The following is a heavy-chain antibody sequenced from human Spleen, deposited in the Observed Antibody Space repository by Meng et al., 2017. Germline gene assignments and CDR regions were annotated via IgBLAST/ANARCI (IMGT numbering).Heavy chain of an antibody. V-gene: IGHV6-1*01. CDR1: GDSVSSNSAA. J-gene: IGHJ4*02. CDR2: TYYRSKWYS. CDR3: GRVKGGTVGVDY. D-gene: IGHD1-26*01. Sequence: QEQLQPSGPGLGMPSQPPSLTCAISGDSVSSNSAAWTWIRQSPSRGLEWLGRTYYRSKWYSDYAISLKSRITINPDTSKNQFSLHLNSVTPEDTAIYYCGRVKGGTVGVDYWGLGTLVTVSS.